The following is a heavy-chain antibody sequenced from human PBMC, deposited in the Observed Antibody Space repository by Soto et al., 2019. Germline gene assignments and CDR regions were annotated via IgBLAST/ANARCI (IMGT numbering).Heavy chain of an antibody. J-gene: IGHJ4*02. CDR3: ARVSVLGYCSGGSCFGDH. V-gene: IGHV1-18*04. CDR2: ISAYIGNT. CDR1: GYTFTSYG. Sequence: ASVKVSCKASGYTFTSYGISWVRQAPGQGLEWMGWISAYIGNTNYAQKLQGRVTMTTDTSTSTAYMELRSLRSDDTAVYYCARVSVLGYCSGGSCFGDHWGQGTLVTVSS. D-gene: IGHD2-15*01.